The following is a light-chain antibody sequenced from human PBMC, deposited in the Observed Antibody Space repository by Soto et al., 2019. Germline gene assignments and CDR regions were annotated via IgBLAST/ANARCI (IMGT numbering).Light chain of an antibody. Sequence: QSVLTQPPSVSGAPGQRVTIFCTGTTSNIGAGSDIQWYQQLPGKAHKILVYSNSHRPSRVLSRFSGSKAGTSTSQAITGLQAEDEVDYYCQYYDTSMSGLSAIYVFGSGTKVTVL. CDR3: QYYDTSMSGLSAIYV. CDR1: TSNIGAGSD. CDR2: SNS. J-gene: IGLJ1*01. V-gene: IGLV1-40*01.